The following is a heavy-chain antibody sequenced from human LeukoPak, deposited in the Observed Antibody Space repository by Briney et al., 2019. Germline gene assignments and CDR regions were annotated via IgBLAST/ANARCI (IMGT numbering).Heavy chain of an antibody. V-gene: IGHV3-15*01. J-gene: IGHJ4*02. Sequence: GGSLRLSCAASGFTFSNAWMSWVRKAPGKGWEWVGRIKGKTDGGTTDYAAPVKGRFTISRDDSKNTLYLQMNSLKTEDTAVYYCTTSSGSSSKDPFDYWGQGTLVTVSS. D-gene: IGHD1-26*01. CDR1: GFTFSNAW. CDR3: TTSSGSSSKDPFDY. CDR2: IKGKTDGGTT.